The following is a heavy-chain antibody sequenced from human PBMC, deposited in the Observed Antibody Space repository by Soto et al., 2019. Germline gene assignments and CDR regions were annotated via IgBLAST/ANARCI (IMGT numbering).Heavy chain of an antibody. CDR2: ISAYNGNT. D-gene: IGHD6-19*01. CDR1: GYTFTSYG. J-gene: IGHJ3*02. V-gene: IGHV1-18*01. CDR3: ATSIVVAGNVSDAFEI. Sequence: ASVKVSCKAPGYTFTSYGISWVRQAPGQGLEWMGWISAYNGNTNYAQKLQGRVTMTTDTSTSTAYMELRSLRSDDTAVYYCATSIVVAGNVSDAFEIWGQGTMVTVSS.